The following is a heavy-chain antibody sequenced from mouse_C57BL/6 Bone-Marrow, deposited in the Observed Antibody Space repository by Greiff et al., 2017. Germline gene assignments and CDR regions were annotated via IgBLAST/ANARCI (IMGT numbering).Heavy chain of an antibody. CDR1: GFNIKDYY. Sequence: EVQLQQSGAELVKPGASVKLSCTASGFNIKDYYMHWVKQRTEQGLEWIGRIDPEDGETKYAPKFQGKATITADTSSNAASLQLSSRTSEDTAVYYCARSPYGSSPDWYFDVWGTGTTGTVSS. J-gene: IGHJ1*03. CDR3: ARSPYGSSPDWYFDV. D-gene: IGHD1-1*01. CDR2: IDPEDGET. V-gene: IGHV14-2*01.